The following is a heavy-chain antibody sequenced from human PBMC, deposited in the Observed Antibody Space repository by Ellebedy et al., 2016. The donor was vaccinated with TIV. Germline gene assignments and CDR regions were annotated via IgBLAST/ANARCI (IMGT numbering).Heavy chain of an antibody. CDR2: VSAYSGNT. J-gene: IGHJ4*02. Sequence: AASVKVSCKSSGYTFIDYGVTWVRQAPGQGLDWMGWVSAYSGNTNYAENLQGRVTMTTDTSTNTAYMELRSLRSDDTAVYYCARDDIAVAGNFDYWGQGTLVTVSS. D-gene: IGHD6-19*01. CDR3: ARDDIAVAGNFDY. CDR1: GYTFIDYG. V-gene: IGHV1-18*01.